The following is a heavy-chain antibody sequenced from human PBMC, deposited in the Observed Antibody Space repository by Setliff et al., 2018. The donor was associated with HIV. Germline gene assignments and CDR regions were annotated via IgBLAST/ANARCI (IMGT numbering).Heavy chain of an antibody. CDR2: INQDGSEK. D-gene: IGHD3-10*01. CDR1: GFTFNNYW. J-gene: IGHJ6*02. CDR3: ARKLRPGHGMDV. Sequence: GGSLRLSCAASGFTFNNYWMAWVRQAPGKGLEWVGNINQDGSEKNYVDSVKGRFSISRDNAENSLYLQRSSLRAEDTAVYYCARKLRPGHGMDVWGQGTTVTVSS. V-gene: IGHV3-7*01.